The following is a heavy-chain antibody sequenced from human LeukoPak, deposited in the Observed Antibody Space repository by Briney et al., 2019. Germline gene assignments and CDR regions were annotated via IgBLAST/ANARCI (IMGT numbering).Heavy chain of an antibody. D-gene: IGHD3-10*01. V-gene: IGHV4-4*07. Sequence: SETLSLTCTVSGGSISSYYWSWIRQPAGKGLEWIGRIYTSGSTNYNPSLKSRVTMSVDTSKNQFSLKLSSVTAADTAVYYCARGLLWFEGTDAFDIWGQGTMVTVSS. J-gene: IGHJ3*02. CDR1: GGSISSYY. CDR3: ARGLLWFEGTDAFDI. CDR2: IYTSGST.